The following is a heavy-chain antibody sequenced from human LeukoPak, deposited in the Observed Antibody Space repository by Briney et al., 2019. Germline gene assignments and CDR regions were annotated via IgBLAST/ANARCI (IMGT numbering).Heavy chain of an antibody. J-gene: IGHJ4*02. CDR3: AREGFGEGPFDY. Sequence: ASVKVSCKASGYTFTGYYMHWVRQAPGQGLEGMGWVNPNSGGTNYAQKFQGRVTMTRDTSISTAYMELSRLRSDDTAVYYCAREGFGEGPFDYWGQGTLVTVSS. D-gene: IGHD3-10*01. CDR1: GYTFTGYY. CDR2: VNPNSGGT. V-gene: IGHV1-2*02.